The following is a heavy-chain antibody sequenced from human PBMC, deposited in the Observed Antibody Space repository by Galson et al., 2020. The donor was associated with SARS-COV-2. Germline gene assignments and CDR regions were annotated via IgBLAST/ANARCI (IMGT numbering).Heavy chain of an antibody. D-gene: IGHD3-10*01. V-gene: IGHV3-53*03. CDR1: GFSVSNSY. CDR2: TYSGGAT. Sequence: GGSLRLSCAASGFSVSNSYIFWVRQPPGKGLEWVSATYSGGATSYADSVRGRFTGSRDNSKNTVYLQMNNMTAEDTAMYYCARGFGPGIRVGLYYFDGCGQGTLVTVSS. CDR3: ARGFGPGIRVGLYYFDG. J-gene: IGHJ4*02.